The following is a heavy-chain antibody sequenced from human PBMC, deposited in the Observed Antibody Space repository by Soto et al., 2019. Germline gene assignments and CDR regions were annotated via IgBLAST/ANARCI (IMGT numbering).Heavy chain of an antibody. CDR3: ARHYYDSSGYYYSVGSSPDY. Sequence: GGSLRLSCAAFGFTFSDYYMSWIRQAPGKGLEWVSYISSSGSTIYYADSVKGRFTISRDNAKNSLYLQMNSLRAEDTAVYYCARHYYDSSGYYYSVGSSPDYWGQGTLVTVSS. J-gene: IGHJ4*02. V-gene: IGHV3-11*01. CDR1: GFTFSDYY. D-gene: IGHD3-22*01. CDR2: ISSSGSTI.